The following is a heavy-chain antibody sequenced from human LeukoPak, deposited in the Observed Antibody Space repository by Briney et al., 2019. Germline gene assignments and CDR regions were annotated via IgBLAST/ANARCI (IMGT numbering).Heavy chain of an antibody. J-gene: IGHJ4*02. Sequence: GGSLRLSCTASGFTFSSYWMSWVRQAPGKGLEWVSAISGSGGSTYYADSVKGRFTISRDNSKNTLYLQMNSLRAEDTAVYYCAKGPVLRYFDWPGAFDYWGQGTLVTVSS. CDR1: GFTFSSYW. D-gene: IGHD3-9*01. V-gene: IGHV3-23*01. CDR2: ISGSGGST. CDR3: AKGPVLRYFDWPGAFDY.